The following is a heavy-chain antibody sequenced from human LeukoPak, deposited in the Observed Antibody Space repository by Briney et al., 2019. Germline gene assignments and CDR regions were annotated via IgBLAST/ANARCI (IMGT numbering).Heavy chain of an antibody. D-gene: IGHD6-13*01. CDR2: ISAYNGNT. V-gene: IGHV1-18*01. CDR1: GYTFTSYG. J-gene: IGHJ6*02. Sequence: GGSVKVSCKASGYTFTSYGISWVRQAPGQGLEWMGWISAYNGNTNYAQKLQGRVTMTTDTSTSTVYMELSSLRSEDTAMYYCATWGSSSSPLPDMDVWGQGTKVTVSS. CDR3: ATWGSSSSPLPDMDV.